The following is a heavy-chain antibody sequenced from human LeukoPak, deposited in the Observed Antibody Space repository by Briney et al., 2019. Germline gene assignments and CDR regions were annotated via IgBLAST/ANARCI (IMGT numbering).Heavy chain of an antibody. D-gene: IGHD3-10*01. CDR1: GFTFSGYG. Sequence: GRSLRLSCAASGFTFSGYGMHWVRQAPGKGLEWVAVIWYDGSNKYYADSVKGRFTISRDNSKNTLYLQMNSLRAEDTAVYYCARDTTYYGSGSYLRTIPIYYYGMDVWGQGTTVTVSS. CDR3: ARDTTYYGSGSYLRTIPIYYYGMDV. J-gene: IGHJ6*02. V-gene: IGHV3-33*01. CDR2: IWYDGSNK.